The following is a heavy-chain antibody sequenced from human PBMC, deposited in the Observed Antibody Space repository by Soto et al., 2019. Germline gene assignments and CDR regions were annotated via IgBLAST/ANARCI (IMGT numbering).Heavy chain of an antibody. CDR2: IYYSGST. CDR1: GGSISSSSYY. CDR3: ARQGDDYGDYGSDY. D-gene: IGHD4-17*01. J-gene: IGHJ4*02. Sequence: SETLSLTCTVSGGSISSSSYYWGWIRQPPGKGLEWIGSIYYSGSTYYNPSLKSRVTISVDTSKNQFSLKLSSVTAADTAVYYCARQGDDYGDYGSDYWGQGTLVTVSS. V-gene: IGHV4-39*01.